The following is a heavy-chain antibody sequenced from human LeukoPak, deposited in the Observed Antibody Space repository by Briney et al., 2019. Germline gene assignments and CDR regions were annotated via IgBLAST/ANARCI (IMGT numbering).Heavy chain of an antibody. CDR3: YGIHLGDSFDI. D-gene: IGHD3-16*01. J-gene: IGHJ3*02. CDR1: GFIVSRNC. V-gene: IGHV3-53*01. CDR2: LSSKYET. Sequence: PGGSLRLSCAASGFIVSRNCMGWVRQAPGKGLEWVSALSSKYETYYADSVKGRFTISRDNSENTLYLQMNALRAEDTALYYCYGIHLGDSFDIWGRGTMVIVFS.